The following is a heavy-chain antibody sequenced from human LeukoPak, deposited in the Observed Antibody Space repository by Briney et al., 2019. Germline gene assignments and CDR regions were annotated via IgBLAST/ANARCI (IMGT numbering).Heavy chain of an antibody. CDR2: IIPIFGTA. Sequence: SVKVSCKASGGTFSSYAISWMRQAPGQGLEWMGGIIPIFGTANYAQKFQGRVTITADESTSTAYMELSSLRSEDTAVYYCARDSFRNYYDSSGYYPDWGQGTLVTVSS. CDR3: ARDSFRNYYDSSGYYPD. CDR1: GGTFSSYA. D-gene: IGHD3-22*01. J-gene: IGHJ4*02. V-gene: IGHV1-69*13.